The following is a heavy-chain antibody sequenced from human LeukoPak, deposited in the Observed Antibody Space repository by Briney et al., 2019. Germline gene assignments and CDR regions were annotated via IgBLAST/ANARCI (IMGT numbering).Heavy chain of an antibody. D-gene: IGHD3-3*01. CDR1: GGSTSSSNYY. CDR2: IHYSGNT. V-gene: IGHV4-39*01. J-gene: IGHJ4*02. CDR3: ARLGAGPTYYDFWSGYSSFYFDY. Sequence: SETLSLTCTVSGGSTSSSNYYWGWIRQPPGKGLEWIGGIHYSGNTYYNPSLKSRVTISVDTSKNQFSLKLSSVAAADTAVYYCARLGAGPTYYDFWSGYSSFYFDYWGQGTLVTVSS.